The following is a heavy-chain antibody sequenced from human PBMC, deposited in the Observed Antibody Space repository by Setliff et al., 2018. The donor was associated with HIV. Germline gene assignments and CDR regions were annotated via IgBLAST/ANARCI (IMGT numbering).Heavy chain of an antibody. J-gene: IGHJ4*02. D-gene: IGHD6-13*01. CDR2: MNPNSGNT. CDR1: GYTFTSYD. Sequence: ASVKVSCKASGYTFTSYDINWVRQATGQGLEWMGWMNPNSGNTGYAQKFQGRVTMTRNTSISTAYMELSGLRSEDTAVYYCARGRPIAARYYFDYWGQGTLVTVSS. CDR3: ARGRPIAARYYFDY. V-gene: IGHV1-8*01.